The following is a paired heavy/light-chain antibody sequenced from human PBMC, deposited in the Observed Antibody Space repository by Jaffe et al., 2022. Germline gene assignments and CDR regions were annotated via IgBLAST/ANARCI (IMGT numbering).Light chain of an antibody. CDR2: WAS. CDR3: QQSSGFPYT. J-gene: IGKJ2*01. Sequence: DIVMTQSPDSLAVSLGERATITCKSSQSVLRTSNNKNYLAWYQQKPGQPPKLLIYWASIRESGVPDRFSGSGSGTDFTLTITSLQAEDVAIYYCQQSSGFPYTFGQGTKLEIK. V-gene: IGKV4-1*01. CDR1: QSVLRTSNNKNY.
Heavy chain of an antibody. CDR2: INPKNGAP. CDR1: GYSFIDYF. V-gene: IGHV1-2*02. CDR3: MRGPANGGFDY. J-gene: IGHJ4*02. Sequence: QGQLVQSGAELKTPGVSVKVSCKASGYSFIDYFVHWVRQAPGHGLEWLGWINPKNGAPNYAQKFHGRVTMTRDTSINTVYMELTTLRSDDTAIYYCMRGPANGGFDYWGQGALVTVSS. D-gene: IGHD2-8*01.